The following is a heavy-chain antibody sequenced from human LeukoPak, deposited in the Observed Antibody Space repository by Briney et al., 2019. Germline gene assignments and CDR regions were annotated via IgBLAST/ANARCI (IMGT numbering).Heavy chain of an antibody. CDR3: ARHDGSYFAFEI. CDR1: GFTFSSYS. V-gene: IGHV3-21*01. Sequence: GGSLRLSCAASGFTFSSYSMNWVRQAPGKRLEWVSFISSSSSYMYYADAVKGRFTIARDNAKNSLYLQMNSLRAADTAVYYCARHDGSYFAFEIWGQGTMVTVSS. CDR2: ISSSSSYM. D-gene: IGHD1-26*01. J-gene: IGHJ3*02.